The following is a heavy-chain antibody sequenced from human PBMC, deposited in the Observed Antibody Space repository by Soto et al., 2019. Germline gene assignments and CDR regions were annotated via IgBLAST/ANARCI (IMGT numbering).Heavy chain of an antibody. CDR2: IGTTSSYI. V-gene: IGHV3-21*01. Sequence: EVQLVESGGGLVKPGGSLRLSCAASGFTFGTYTMNWVRQAPGKGLEWVSSIGTTSSYIYYADSVRGRFTISRANARDPLYLQMSSLRAEDTAVYYCARVMCGDCSTYYYDSMDVWGQGTTVTVSS. CDR1: GFTFGTYT. J-gene: IGHJ6*02. CDR3: ARVMCGDCSTYYYDSMDV. D-gene: IGHD2-21*02.